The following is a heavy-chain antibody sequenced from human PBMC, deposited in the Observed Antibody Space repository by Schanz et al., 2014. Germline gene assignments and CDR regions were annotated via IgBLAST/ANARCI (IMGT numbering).Heavy chain of an antibody. CDR1: GYIFINSG. CDR3: AKAEYDILTDSYSRLDP. J-gene: IGHJ5*02. D-gene: IGHD3-9*01. CDR2: ISVYNHNK. Sequence: QIQLVQSGPEVKKPGATVKVSCKASGYIFINSGISWVRQVPGQGLEWMGWISVYNHNKEYDQKFQGRVTMTTDTSTSTAYMALRSLRSDDTAVYYCAKAEYDILTDSYSRLDPWGQGTLVTVSS. V-gene: IGHV1-18*01.